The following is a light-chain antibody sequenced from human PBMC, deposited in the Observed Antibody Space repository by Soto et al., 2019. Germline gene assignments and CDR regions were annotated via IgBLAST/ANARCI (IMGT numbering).Light chain of an antibody. V-gene: IGKV1-33*01. CDR2: DAS. CDR3: QQYDNLPLT. Sequence: DIQITPSPSSLSASVGDRVTSTCQASEDISYFLNWYQQKPGKAPKLLIYDASNLETGAPSRFSGSGSGTDFTFTISSLQPEDIATYYCQQYDNLPLTFGGGTKVDIK. J-gene: IGKJ4*01. CDR1: EDISYF.